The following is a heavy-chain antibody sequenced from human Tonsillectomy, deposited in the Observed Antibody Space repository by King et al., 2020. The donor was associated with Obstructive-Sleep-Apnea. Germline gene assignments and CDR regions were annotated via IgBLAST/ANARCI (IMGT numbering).Heavy chain of an antibody. D-gene: IGHD3-10*01. J-gene: IGHJ4*02. Sequence: QLPLQESGPGLVKPSGTLSLTCVVSGDSVSSDHWWTWVRHSPGKGLEWIGEVSHSGTPNYNPSLRGRLSISIDNSRNLFSLTLTTVTAADTGRYFCARGYGSLDFWGQGILVTVSS. CDR2: VSHSGTP. CDR1: GDSVSSDHW. V-gene: IGHV4/OR15-8*01. CDR3: ARGYGSLDF.